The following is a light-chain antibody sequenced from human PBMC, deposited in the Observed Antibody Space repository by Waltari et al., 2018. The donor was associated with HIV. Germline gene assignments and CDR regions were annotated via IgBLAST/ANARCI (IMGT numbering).Light chain of an antibody. CDR2: RNT. Sequence: SYELPQPLSVSVALGQTARITRGGDNIGSKNVHWYQQKPGQAPVLVIYRNTNRPSGIPERFSGSNSGNTATLTITRAQVGDEADYYCHVWDRATGVFGTGTTVTVL. V-gene: IGLV3-9*01. CDR1: NIGSKN. J-gene: IGLJ1*01. CDR3: HVWDRATGV.